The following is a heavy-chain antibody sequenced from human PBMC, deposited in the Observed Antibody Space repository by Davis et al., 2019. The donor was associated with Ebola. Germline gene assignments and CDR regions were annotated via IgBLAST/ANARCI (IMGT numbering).Heavy chain of an antibody. D-gene: IGHD6-6*01. V-gene: IGHV3-13*01. J-gene: IGHJ4*02. CDR1: GFTFSSYD. Sequence: GESLKISCAVSGFTFSSYDMHWVRQPTGKGLEWVSTIGTAGDTYYPGSVKGRFTISRDNAKNSLYLQMNSLRAEDTAVYYCARRSSQALDWGQGTLVTVSS. CDR2: IGTAGDT. CDR3: ARRSSQALD.